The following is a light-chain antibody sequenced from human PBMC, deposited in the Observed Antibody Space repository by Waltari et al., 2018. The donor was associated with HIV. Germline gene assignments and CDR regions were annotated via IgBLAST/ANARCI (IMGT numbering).Light chain of an antibody. J-gene: IGLJ1*01. CDR2: DVT. V-gene: IGLV2-11*01. Sequence: QSALTQPASVSESPGQSITFSCTGTSSDIGGYNYFSWYQQYPGKAPRLLIYDVTKRPSGVPDRFAGSKSGNTASLTISGLQTEDEADYYCYSYAGSYTSVFGTVTTVTVL. CDR1: SSDIGGYNY. CDR3: YSYAGSYTSV.